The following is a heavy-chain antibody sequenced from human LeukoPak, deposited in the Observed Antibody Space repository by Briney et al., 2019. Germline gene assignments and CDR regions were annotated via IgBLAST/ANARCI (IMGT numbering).Heavy chain of an antibody. J-gene: IGHJ4*02. Sequence: PGGSLRLSCAASGGTFSSYAISWVRQAPGQGLEWMGGIIPIFGTASYAQKFQGRVTITADKSTSTAYMELSSLRSEDTAVYYCARDIVGASLRNWGQGTLVTVSS. CDR2: IIPIFGTA. V-gene: IGHV1-69*06. D-gene: IGHD1-26*01. CDR1: GGTFSSYA. CDR3: ARDIVGASLRN.